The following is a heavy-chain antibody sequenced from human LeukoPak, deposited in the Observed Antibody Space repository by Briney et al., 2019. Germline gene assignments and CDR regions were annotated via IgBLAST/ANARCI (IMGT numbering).Heavy chain of an antibody. J-gene: IGHJ4*02. CDR1: GFTFRNSA. CDR2: FTGGDGSA. V-gene: IGHV3-23*01. Sequence: GGSLRLSCAASGFTFRNSAMSWVRQAPGKGLEWVSTFTGGDGSAYYADSVKGRFTISRDNSKTTLYLQMNSLRAEDTALYYCAKEGFDYWGQGTLVTVSS. CDR3: AKEGFDY.